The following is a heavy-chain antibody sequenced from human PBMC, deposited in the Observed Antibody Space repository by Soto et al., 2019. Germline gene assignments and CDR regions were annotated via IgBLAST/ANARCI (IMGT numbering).Heavy chain of an antibody. CDR1: GFNFDDYA. D-gene: IGHD3-16*02. CDR3: AKRRLNTITSLSDW. Sequence: PGGSLRLSCAASGFNFDDYAMHWVRQIPGKGLEWVSGISWESGSIGYADSVKGRFFISRDNSDNTLHLQMNSLRDDDTAIYYCAKRRLNTITSLSDWWGQGVQVTVSS. J-gene: IGHJ1*01. V-gene: IGHV3-9*01. CDR2: ISWESGSI.